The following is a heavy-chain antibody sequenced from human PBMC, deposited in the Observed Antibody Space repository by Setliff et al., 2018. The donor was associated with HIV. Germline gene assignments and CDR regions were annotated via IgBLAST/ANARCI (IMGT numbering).Heavy chain of an antibody. V-gene: IGHV3-33*03. CDR2: IWHDGNNK. Sequence: RLSCAASGFTFSSYVMHWVRQAPGKGLEWVAVIWHDGNNKNYADSVKGRFTISRDNSKNNLYLQMNSLSPEDTAVYYCAKVGREYSGYDFTFDYWGQGTLVTVSS. J-gene: IGHJ4*02. CDR1: GFTFSSYV. CDR3: AKVGREYSGYDFTFDY. D-gene: IGHD5-12*01.